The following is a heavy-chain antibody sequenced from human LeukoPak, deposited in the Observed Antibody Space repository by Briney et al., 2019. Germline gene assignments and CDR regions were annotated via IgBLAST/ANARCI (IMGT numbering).Heavy chain of an antibody. CDR1: GYTFSSYA. V-gene: IGHV1-3*01. D-gene: IGHD4-23*01. J-gene: IGHJ4*02. CDR3: ARDPYGGNSGLDY. Sequence: EASVKVSCKASGYTFSSYAMHWVRQAPGQRLEWMGWINAGNGNTKYSQKFQGRVTITRDTSASTAYMELSSLRSEDTAVYYCARDPYGGNSGLDYWGQGTLVTVSS. CDR2: INAGNGNT.